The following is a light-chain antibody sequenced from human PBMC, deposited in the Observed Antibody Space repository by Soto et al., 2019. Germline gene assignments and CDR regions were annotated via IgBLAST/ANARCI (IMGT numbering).Light chain of an antibody. CDR3: PQAKTYPRT. CDR1: QAVPNN. V-gene: IGKV1-9*01. Sequence: DIHVSQSPSFLSASVGDRVTITCRPSQAVPNNMAWYQQKPGKPPKLLIYEESTLHSGVPSRFSGRKSGTQFTLTIVSLQPEDFATYYCPQAKTYPRTFGGGAKVDNK. CDR2: EES. J-gene: IGKJ4*01.